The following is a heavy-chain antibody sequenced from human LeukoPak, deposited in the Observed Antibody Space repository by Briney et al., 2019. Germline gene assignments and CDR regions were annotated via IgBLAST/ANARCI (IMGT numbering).Heavy chain of an antibody. J-gene: IGHJ6*03. Sequence: PGGSLRLSCAASGFTFDDYGMSWVRQAPGKGLEWVSGINWNGGSTGYADSVKGRFTIYRDNAKHSLYLQMNSLRAEDTALYYCARTIVVVPAAATYYYYYMDVWGKGTTVTVSS. CDR3: ARTIVVVPAAATYYYYYMDV. V-gene: IGHV3-20*04. CDR2: INWNGGST. CDR1: GFTFDDYG. D-gene: IGHD2-2*01.